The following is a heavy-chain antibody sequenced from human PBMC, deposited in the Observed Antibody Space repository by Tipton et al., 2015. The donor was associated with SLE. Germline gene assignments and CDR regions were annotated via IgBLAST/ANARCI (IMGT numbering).Heavy chain of an antibody. CDR1: GGSISSGSYY. D-gene: IGHD6-19*01. J-gene: IGHJ6*03. V-gene: IGHV4-61*02. Sequence: LRLSCTVSGGSISSGSYYWSWIRQPAGKGLEWIGRIYTSGSTNYNPSLKSRVTISVDTSKNQFSLELSSVTAADTAVYYCARETEDTGWIHSRDYIYYYYVDVWGQGTTVTVSS. CDR2: IYTSGST. CDR3: ARETEDTGWIHSRDYIYYYYVDV.